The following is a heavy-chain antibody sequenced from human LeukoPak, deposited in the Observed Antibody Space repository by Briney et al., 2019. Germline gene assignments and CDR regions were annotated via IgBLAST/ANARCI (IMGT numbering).Heavy chain of an antibody. CDR2: ISNNGGYT. Sequence: GGSLRLSCAASGFTFSSSAMSWVRQAPGKGLEWVSAISNNGGYTYYADSVQGRFTISRDNSKNTLYLQMNSLRAEDTAVYYCAKDSRVQQLVLLHWFDPWGQGTLVTVSS. CDR1: GFTFSSSA. CDR3: AKDSRVQQLVLLHWFDP. J-gene: IGHJ5*02. V-gene: IGHV3-23*01. D-gene: IGHD6-13*01.